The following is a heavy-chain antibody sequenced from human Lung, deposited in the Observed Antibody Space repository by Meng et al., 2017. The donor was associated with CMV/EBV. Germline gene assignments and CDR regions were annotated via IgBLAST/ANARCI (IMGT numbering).Heavy chain of an antibody. J-gene: IGHJ4*02. V-gene: IGHV1-3*01. CDR2: INAGNGNT. CDR3: ARTGCSSSSCYDY. D-gene: IGHD2-2*01. Sequence: VQLVRSGVEVKKPGASVKVSCNASGYSFTTYAMHWVRQAPGQRLEWMGWINAGNGNTKYSEKFQSRVTITRDTAASTAYMELSSLRSEDTAVYYCARTGCSSSSCYDYWGQGTLVTVSS. CDR1: GYSFTTYA.